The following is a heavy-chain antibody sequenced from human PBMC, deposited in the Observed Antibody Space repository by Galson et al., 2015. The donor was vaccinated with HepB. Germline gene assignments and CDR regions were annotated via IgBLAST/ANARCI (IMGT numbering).Heavy chain of an antibody. Sequence: VKVSCKVSGYTLTELSMHWVRQAHGKGLEWMGGFDLEDGETIYAQKFQGRVTMTEDSSTETAYMELSSLRSEDTAFYYCATGPYHYGTGSYVYWGQGTLVTVSS. CDR3: ATGPYHYGTGSYVY. D-gene: IGHD3-10*01. CDR1: GYTLTELS. CDR2: FDLEDGET. V-gene: IGHV1-24*01. J-gene: IGHJ4*02.